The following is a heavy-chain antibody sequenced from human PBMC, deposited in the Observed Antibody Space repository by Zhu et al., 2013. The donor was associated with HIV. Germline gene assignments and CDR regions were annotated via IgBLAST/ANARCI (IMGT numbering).Heavy chain of an antibody. V-gene: IGHV1-2*02. CDR1: GYTFIGHY. J-gene: IGHJ4*02. D-gene: IGHD1-26*01. CDR2: INPNSGGS. CDR3: ARGGLVGASLIDY. Sequence: QVQLVQSGAEVKKPGASVKVSCKASGYTFIGHYIHWVRQTPGQGLEWMGWINPNSGGSKCAQNFQGRVTLTRDTSISVAYMELHSLTSDDTAVYHCARGGLVGASLIDYWGLGTLVTVSS.